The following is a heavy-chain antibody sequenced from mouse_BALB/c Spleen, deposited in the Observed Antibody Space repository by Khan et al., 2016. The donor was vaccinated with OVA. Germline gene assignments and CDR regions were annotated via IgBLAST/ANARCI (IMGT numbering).Heavy chain of an antibody. D-gene: IGHD2-14*01. CDR1: GDSITSGY. CDR2: ISYSGST. Sequence: EVKLEESGPSLVKPSQTLSLTCSVTGDSITSGYWNWIRKFLGNKLEYMGYISYSGSTYYNPSLKSRISITRDTSKNQYYLQLNSVTSEDTATYYCARWNYRYDGYIDYWGQGTTLTVSS. J-gene: IGHJ2*01. CDR3: ARWNYRYDGYIDY. V-gene: IGHV3-8*02.